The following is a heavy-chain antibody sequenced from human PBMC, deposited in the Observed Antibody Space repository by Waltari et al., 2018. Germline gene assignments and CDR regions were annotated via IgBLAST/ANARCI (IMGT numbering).Heavy chain of an antibody. CDR1: GYTFTDYY. CDR2: VDPEDGET. D-gene: IGHD2-15*01. Sequence: EVQLVQSGAEVKKPGATVKISCKVSGYTFTDYYMHWVQQAPGKGLEWMGLVDPEDGETIYAEKFQGRVTITADTSTDTAYMELSSLRSEDTAVYYCATEGVCSGGSCQAFDAFDIWGQGTMVTVSS. J-gene: IGHJ3*02. CDR3: ATEGVCSGGSCQAFDAFDI. V-gene: IGHV1-69-2*01.